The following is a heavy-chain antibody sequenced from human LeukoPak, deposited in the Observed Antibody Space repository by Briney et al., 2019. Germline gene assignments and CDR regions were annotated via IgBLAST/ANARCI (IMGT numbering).Heavy chain of an antibody. Sequence: GGSLRLSCAASGFTFSSYSMNWVRQAPGKGLEWVSSISSSSSYIYYADSVKGRFTISRDNAKNSLYLQMNSLRAEDTAVYYCARDPPSPYDSSGNFDYWGQGTLVTVSS. V-gene: IGHV3-21*01. J-gene: IGHJ4*02. CDR3: ARDPPSPYDSSGNFDY. CDR2: ISSSSSYI. D-gene: IGHD3-22*01. CDR1: GFTFSSYS.